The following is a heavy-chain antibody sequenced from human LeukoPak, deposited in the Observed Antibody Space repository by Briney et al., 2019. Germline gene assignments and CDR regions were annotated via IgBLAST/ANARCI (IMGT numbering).Heavy chain of an antibody. CDR1: GFTFSSYA. D-gene: IGHD2-2*01. J-gene: IGHJ4*02. CDR2: ISGSGGST. V-gene: IGHV3-23*01. Sequence: GGSLRLSCAASGFTFSSYAMRWVRQAPGKGLEWVSAISGSGGSTYYADSVKGRFTISRDNSKNTLYLQMNSLRAEDTAVYYCAKDRPCRYCSSTSWPYIDYWGQGTLVTVSS. CDR3: AKDRPCRYCSSTSWPYIDY.